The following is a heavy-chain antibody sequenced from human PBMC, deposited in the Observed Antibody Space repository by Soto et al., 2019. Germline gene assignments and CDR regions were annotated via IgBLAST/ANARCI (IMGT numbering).Heavy chain of an antibody. CDR3: AHRRLRFLELGTWFDP. J-gene: IGHJ5*02. CDR1: LFSLITSGVG. CDR2: IYWNDDK. Sequence: XGPTLVNPTQTLPLTCTFALFSLITSGVGVGWIRQPPGKALEWLALIYWNDDKRYSPSLKSRLTITKDTSKNQVVLTMTNMDPVDTATYYCAHRRLRFLELGTWFDPWGQGTLVTVSS. D-gene: IGHD3-3*01. V-gene: IGHV2-5*01.